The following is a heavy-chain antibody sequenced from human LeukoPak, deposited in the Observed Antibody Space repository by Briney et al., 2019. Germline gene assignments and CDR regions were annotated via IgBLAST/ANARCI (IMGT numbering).Heavy chain of an antibody. V-gene: IGHV3-49*05. CDR3: TRCLCYCASGSYLY. J-gene: IGHJ4*02. CDR2: IRTKAYGGTT. D-gene: IGHD3-10*01. Sequence: KAGGSLRLSCTASGFTFSCYAMNWLRQAPDKGLEWVGFIRTKAYGGTTQYAASVKGRFTISRDDSRNVAYLEMNSLQTEDTAMDHGTRCLCYCASGSYLYWGQGTLVTVSS. CDR1: GFTFSCYA.